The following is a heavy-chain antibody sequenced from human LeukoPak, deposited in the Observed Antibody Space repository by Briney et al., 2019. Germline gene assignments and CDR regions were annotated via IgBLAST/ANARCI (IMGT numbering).Heavy chain of an antibody. CDR2: IYTSGST. Sequence: SETLSLTCTVSGGSISSYYWSWIRQPAGKGLEWIGRIYTSGSTNYNPSLKSRVTMSVDTSKNQFSLKLSSVTAADTAVYYCARDIVLGYYYDSSVLDYWGQGTLVTVSS. CDR3: ARDIVLGYYYDSSVLDY. CDR1: GGSISSYY. V-gene: IGHV4-4*07. D-gene: IGHD3-22*01. J-gene: IGHJ4*02.